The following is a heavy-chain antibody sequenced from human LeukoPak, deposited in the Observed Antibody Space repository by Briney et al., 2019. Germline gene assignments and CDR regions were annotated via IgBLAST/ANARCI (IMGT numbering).Heavy chain of an antibody. J-gene: IGHJ6*04. Sequence: GGSLRLSCAASGFTVSSNSMSWVRQAPGRGLEWVSVIYSGGSTYYADSGKGRFTISRDNSKIKLYLQMNSLRAEDTAVYYCARDYDGLDVWGKGTTVTVSS. CDR3: ARDYDGLDV. D-gene: IGHD3-16*01. CDR1: GFTVSSNS. V-gene: IGHV3-53*01. CDR2: IYSGGST.